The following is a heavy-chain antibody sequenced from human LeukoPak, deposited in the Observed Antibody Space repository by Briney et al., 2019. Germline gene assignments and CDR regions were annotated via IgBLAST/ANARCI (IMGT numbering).Heavy chain of an antibody. Sequence: GSVKVSCKASGYPFNGYYLHWVRQAPGQGLEWMGWVNPNNGDTNYAEKFEVRVTMTRDTSINTAYMELTSLRSDDTAVYYCARDLADDFDSSAINWFDPWGPGTLVTVSS. J-gene: IGHJ5*02. CDR3: ARDLADDFDSSAINWFDP. CDR2: VNPNNGDT. D-gene: IGHD3-22*01. CDR1: GYPFNGYY. V-gene: IGHV1-2*02.